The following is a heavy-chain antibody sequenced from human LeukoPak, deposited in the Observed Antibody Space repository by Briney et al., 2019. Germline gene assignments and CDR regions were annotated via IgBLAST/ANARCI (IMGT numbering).Heavy chain of an antibody. D-gene: IGHD1-7*01. Sequence: GGSLRLSCEASGFTFSYHYMDWVRQAPGKGLEWVSYISSSGSTIYYADSVKGRFTISRDNAKNSLYLQMNSLRAEDTAVYYCARYNGNYSWFDPWGQGTLVTVSS. CDR1: GFTFSYHY. V-gene: IGHV3-11*04. J-gene: IGHJ5*02. CDR2: ISSSGSTI. CDR3: ARYNGNYSWFDP.